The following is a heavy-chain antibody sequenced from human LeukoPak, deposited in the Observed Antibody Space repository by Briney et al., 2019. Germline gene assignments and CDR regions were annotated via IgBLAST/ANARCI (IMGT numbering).Heavy chain of an antibody. V-gene: IGHV3-11*01. Sequence: PGGSLRLSCAASGFTFSDYYMTWIRQAPGKGLEWVSYISSSGRTIYYADSVKGRFTISRDNAKNSLYLQMNSLRAEDTAVYYCARGDSSSWYHQPTTNDNYYYYYMDVWGKGTTVTVSS. J-gene: IGHJ6*03. CDR2: ISSSGRTI. CDR1: GFTFSDYY. D-gene: IGHD6-13*01. CDR3: ARGDSSSWYHQPTTNDNYYYYYMDV.